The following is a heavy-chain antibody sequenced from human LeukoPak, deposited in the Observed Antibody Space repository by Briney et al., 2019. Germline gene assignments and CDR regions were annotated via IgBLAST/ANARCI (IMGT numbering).Heavy chain of an antibody. CDR1: GGSISSYY. J-gene: IGHJ6*02. CDR2: IYYSGST. CDR3: ARQTLYALYGMDV. D-gene: IGHD2-8*01. Sequence: SETLSLTCTVSGGSISSYYWSWIRQPPGKGLEWIGYIYYSGSTNYNPSLKSRVTISVDTSKNQFSLKLSSVAAADTAVYYCARQTLYALYGMDVWGQGTTVTVSS. V-gene: IGHV4-59*08.